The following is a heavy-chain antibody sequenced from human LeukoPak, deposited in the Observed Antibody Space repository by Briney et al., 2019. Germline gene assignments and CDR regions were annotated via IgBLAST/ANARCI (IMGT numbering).Heavy chain of an antibody. V-gene: IGHV2-5*02. CDR1: GFSLSTSGVG. D-gene: IGHD4-11*01. CDR3: AHRTGGDNNYSWFDP. Sequence: SGPTLVKPTQTLTLTCTFSGFSLSTSGVGVGWIRQPPGKALEWLALIYWDDDKRYSPSLKSRLTITMDTSKNQVVLTMTNMDPVDSATYYCAHRTGGDNNYSWFDPWGQGTLVTVSS. CDR2: IYWDDDK. J-gene: IGHJ5*02.